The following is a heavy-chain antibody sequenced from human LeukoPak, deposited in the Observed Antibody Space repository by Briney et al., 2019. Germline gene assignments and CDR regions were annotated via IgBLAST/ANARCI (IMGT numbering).Heavy chain of an antibody. CDR2: ISGSGGSR. J-gene: IGHJ4*02. Sequence: GGSLRLSCAAFGFTFSSYAMSWVRQAPGKGLEWVSGISGSGGSRYYADSVKGRFTISRDNSKTTVYLQMNSLRAEDTAVYYCAKGPRIAVAGTPCDYWGQGTLVTVSS. D-gene: IGHD6-19*01. CDR3: AKGPRIAVAGTPCDY. CDR1: GFTFSSYA. V-gene: IGHV3-23*01.